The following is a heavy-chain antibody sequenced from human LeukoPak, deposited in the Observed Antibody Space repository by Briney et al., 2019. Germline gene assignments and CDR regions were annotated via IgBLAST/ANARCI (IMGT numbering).Heavy chain of an antibody. Sequence: GGSLRLSCAASGFTFSSYAMSWVRQAPGKGLEWVSAISGSGGSTYYADSVKGRFTISRDNSKNTLYLQMNSLRAEDTAVYYCAKQYYPYYYDSSGPESWYFDLWGRGTLVTVSS. CDR2: ISGSGGST. V-gene: IGHV3-23*01. D-gene: IGHD3-22*01. CDR3: AKQYYPYYYDSSGPESWYFDL. CDR1: GFTFSSYA. J-gene: IGHJ2*01.